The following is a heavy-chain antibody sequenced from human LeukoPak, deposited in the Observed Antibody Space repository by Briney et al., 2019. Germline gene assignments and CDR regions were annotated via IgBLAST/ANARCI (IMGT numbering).Heavy chain of an antibody. CDR3: SKWGDYDVLTGYYDSDF. V-gene: IGHV3-23*01. CDR2: ILGSGRSA. D-gene: IGHD3-9*01. J-gene: IGHJ4*02. CDR1: GFSFNNYA. Sequence: GASLRLSCAASGFSFNNYAMSWVRQAPGKGLESVSAILGSGRSAYYADSVKSRFTIPRDNSKNSLFLQMNSLRVEDTALYYCSKWGDYDVLTGYYDSDFWGQGTLVTVSA.